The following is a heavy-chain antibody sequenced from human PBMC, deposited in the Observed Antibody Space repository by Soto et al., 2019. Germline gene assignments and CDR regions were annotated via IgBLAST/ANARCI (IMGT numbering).Heavy chain of an antibody. J-gene: IGHJ1*01. D-gene: IGHD3-16*01. CDR1: GFTFRSYV. CDR2: TSYDGSDK. CDR3: ARLGTTGGLAV. Sequence: QVQLVESGGGVVQPGTSLRVSCVGSGFTFRSYVIHWVRQAPGKGLEWVALTSYDGSDKYYGDSVRGRFTISRDNSRNTVELQRDSLRLEDTALYYCARLGTTGGLAVWGQGNLVSVSS. V-gene: IGHV3-30*19.